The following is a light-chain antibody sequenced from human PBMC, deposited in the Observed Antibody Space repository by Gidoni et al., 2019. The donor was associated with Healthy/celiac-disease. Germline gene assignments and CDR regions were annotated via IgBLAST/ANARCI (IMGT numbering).Light chain of an antibody. V-gene: IGKV3-11*01. Sequence: IVLTQSPATLSLSPGERATLSCRASQSVSSYLAWYQQKAGQAPRRLIYDASNRATGIPARFSGSGSGTDFTLTIRRLGTEDFAVYYCQQRSNWPPFTFGGGTKVEIK. CDR2: DAS. CDR3: QQRSNWPPFT. CDR1: QSVSSY. J-gene: IGKJ4*01.